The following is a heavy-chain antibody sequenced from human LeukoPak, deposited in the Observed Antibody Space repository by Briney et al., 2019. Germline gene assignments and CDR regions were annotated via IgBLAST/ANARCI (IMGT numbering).Heavy chain of an antibody. CDR3: ARTGFLEWFSGAFDI. CDR2: ISSSGSTI. Sequence: KAGGSLRLSCAASGFTFSDYYMSWIRPAPGKGRGWVSYISSSGSTIYYADSVKGRFTISRDNAKNSLYLQMNSLRAEDTAVYYCARTGFLEWFSGAFDIWGQGTMVTVSS. J-gene: IGHJ3*02. V-gene: IGHV3-11*01. D-gene: IGHD3-3*01. CDR1: GFTFSDYY.